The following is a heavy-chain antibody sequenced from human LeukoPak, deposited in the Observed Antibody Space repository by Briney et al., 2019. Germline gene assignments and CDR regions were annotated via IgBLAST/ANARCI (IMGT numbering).Heavy chain of an antibody. CDR3: ARDGGKLRFLHYYYMDV. CDR1: GGSISSYY. J-gene: IGHJ6*03. Sequence: SETLSLTCTVSGGSISSYYWSWIRQPAGKGLEWIGRIYTSGSTNYNPSLKSRVTMSVDTSKNQFSLKLSSVTAADTAVYYCARDGGKLRFLHYYYMDVWGKGTTVTVSS. D-gene: IGHD3-3*01. V-gene: IGHV4-4*07. CDR2: IYTSGST.